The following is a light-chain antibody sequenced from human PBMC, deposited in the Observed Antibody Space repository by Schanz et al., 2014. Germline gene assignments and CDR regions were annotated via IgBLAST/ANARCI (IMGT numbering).Light chain of an antibody. CDR2: GAS. V-gene: IGKV3-20*01. Sequence: EIVLTQSPDTLSLSPGERATVSCRASQSVSSSYLAWYQQKPGQAPRLLIYGASSRATGIPDRFSGSGSGTDFTLTISRLEPEDFAVYYCQQYGSSPPMYTFGQGTKLEIK. CDR3: QQYGSSPPMYT. CDR1: QSVSSSY. J-gene: IGKJ2*01.